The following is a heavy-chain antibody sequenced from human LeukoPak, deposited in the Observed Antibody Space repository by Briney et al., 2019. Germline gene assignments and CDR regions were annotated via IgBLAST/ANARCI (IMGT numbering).Heavy chain of an antibody. J-gene: IGHJ4*02. CDR2: ISSSSSTI. D-gene: IGHD3-3*01. CDR3: ARDLNDFWSGYSYDY. CDR1: GFTFSSYS. V-gene: IGHV3-48*01. Sequence: GGSLRLSCAASGFTFSSYSMNWVRQAPGKGLEWVSYISSSSSTIYYADSVKGRFTISRDNAKNSLYLQMNSLRAEDTAVYYCARDLNDFWSGYSYDYWGQGTLVTVSS.